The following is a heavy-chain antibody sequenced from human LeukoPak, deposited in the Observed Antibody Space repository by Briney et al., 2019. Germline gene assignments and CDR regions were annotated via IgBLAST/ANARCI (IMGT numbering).Heavy chain of an antibody. D-gene: IGHD6-19*01. V-gene: IGHV3-64D*06. CDR3: VKDGTRYSSGQTPNYYFDY. Sequence: GGSLRLSCSASGFTFSSYAMHWVRQAPGKGLEYVSAISSNGGSTYYADSVKGRFTISRDNSKNTLYLQMSSLRAEDTAVYYCVKDGTRYSSGQTPNYYFDYWGRGTLVTVS. CDR1: GFTFSSYA. CDR2: ISSNGGST. J-gene: IGHJ4*02.